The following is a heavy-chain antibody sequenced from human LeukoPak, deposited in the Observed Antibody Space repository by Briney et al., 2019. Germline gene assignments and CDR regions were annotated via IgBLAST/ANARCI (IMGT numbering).Heavy chain of an antibody. J-gene: IGHJ5*02. Sequence: PSETLSLTCTVSGGPISNYYWSWIRQPPGKGLEWIGYIYYSGNTNYNPSLKSRVTISVDTSKNQFSLKLSSVTAADTAVYYCATDIGSYSGSYLAAWGQGTLVTVSS. CDR2: IYYSGNT. CDR3: ATDIGSYSGSYLAA. V-gene: IGHV4-59*01. CDR1: GGPISNYY. D-gene: IGHD1-26*01.